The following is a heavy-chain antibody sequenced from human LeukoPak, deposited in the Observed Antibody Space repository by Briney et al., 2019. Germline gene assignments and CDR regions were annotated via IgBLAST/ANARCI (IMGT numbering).Heavy chain of an antibody. J-gene: IGHJ3*02. CDR1: GFTFSSYG. Sequence: GGSLRLSCAASGFTFSSYGMHWVRQAPGKGLEWVAFIRYDGSSKYYADSVKGRSTISRDNSKNSLYLQMNSLRADDTAVYYCARDLGRYYYDSTGSDGAFDIWGQGTMVTVSS. V-gene: IGHV3-30*02. D-gene: IGHD3-22*01. CDR2: IRYDGSSK. CDR3: ARDLGRYYYDSTGSDGAFDI.